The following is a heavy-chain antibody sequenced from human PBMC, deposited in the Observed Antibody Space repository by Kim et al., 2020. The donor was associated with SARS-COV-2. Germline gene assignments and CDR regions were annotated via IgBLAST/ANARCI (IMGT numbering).Heavy chain of an antibody. CDR2: IKRQIEGEAT. CDR3: ISGNGLSDLDY. V-gene: IGHV3-15*05. CDR1: GFTFSNSW. Sequence: GGSLRLSCAASGFTFSNSWMNWVRQAPGKGLEWVGHIKRQIEGEATNYAAPVNGRFIISRDDSKSTVYLQMNSLKLEDTAVYYCISGNGLSDLDYWGQGTLVTVSS. J-gene: IGHJ4*02. D-gene: IGHD3-3*02.